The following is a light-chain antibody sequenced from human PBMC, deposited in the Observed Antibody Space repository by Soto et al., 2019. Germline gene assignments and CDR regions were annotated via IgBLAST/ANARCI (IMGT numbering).Light chain of an antibody. CDR3: LQYHSYSWT. Sequence: DIQMTQSPSTLSASVGARVTITCRASQSISGWLAWYQQKPGKAPNLLIYQASSLESGVPSRFSGSGSGTEFTLTISSLQPDDFSTYYCLQYHSYSWTFGQGTKVEIK. V-gene: IGKV1-5*03. J-gene: IGKJ1*01. CDR2: QAS. CDR1: QSISGW.